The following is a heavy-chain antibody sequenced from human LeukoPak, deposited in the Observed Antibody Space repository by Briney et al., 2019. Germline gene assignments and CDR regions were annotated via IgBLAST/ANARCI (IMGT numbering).Heavy chain of an antibody. D-gene: IGHD2-2*01. V-gene: IGHV1-69*01. CDR2: IIPIFGTA. CDR3: ANGPAAIGAFDI. J-gene: IGHJ3*02. Sequence: SVKVSCKASGGTFSSYAISWVRQAPGQGLVWMGGIIPIFGTANYAQKFQGRVTITADESTSTAYMELSSLRSEDTAVYYCANGPAAIGAFDIWGQGTMVTVSS. CDR1: GGTFSSYA.